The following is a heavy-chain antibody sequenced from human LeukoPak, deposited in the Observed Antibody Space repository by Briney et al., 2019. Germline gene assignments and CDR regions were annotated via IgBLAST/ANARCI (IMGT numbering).Heavy chain of an antibody. D-gene: IGHD2-2*01. CDR2: IYSSGNT. V-gene: IGHV4-39*01. CDR3: VTCSTTRCYGFDI. J-gene: IGHJ3*02. CDR1: GGSISSSSYY. Sequence: SETLSLTCTVSGGSISSSSYYWGWIRQPPGKGLEWIVNIYSSGNTYYNPSLKSRVTVSVDTSKNQFSLKLTSVTAADTSIFYCVTCSTTRCYGFDIWGQGTRVTVPS.